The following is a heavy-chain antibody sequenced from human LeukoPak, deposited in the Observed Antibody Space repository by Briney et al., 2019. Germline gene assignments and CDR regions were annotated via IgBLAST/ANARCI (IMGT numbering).Heavy chain of an antibody. Sequence: PGGSLRLSCAASGFTLNNAWMSWVRQAPGKGLEWVGRTRNKANSYTTEYAASVKDRFTVSRDDSKNSLYLQMDSLKTEDTAVYYCARGTQGAAPFDYWGQGTLVTVSS. CDR1: GFTLNNAW. CDR2: TRNKANSYTT. CDR3: ARGTQGAAPFDY. J-gene: IGHJ4*02. V-gene: IGHV3-72*01. D-gene: IGHD2-15*01.